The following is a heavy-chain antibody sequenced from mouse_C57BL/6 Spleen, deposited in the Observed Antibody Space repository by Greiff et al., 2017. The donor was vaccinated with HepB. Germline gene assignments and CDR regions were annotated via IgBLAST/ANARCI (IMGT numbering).Heavy chain of an antibody. V-gene: IGHV1-55*01. Sequence: QVQLQQPGAELVKPGASVKMSCKASGYTFTSYWITWVKQRPGQGLEWIGDIYPGSGSTNYNEKFKSKATPTVDTSSSTAYMQLSSLTSEDSAVYYCARFSYDGYYDYAMDYWGQGTSVTVSS. CDR2: IYPGSGST. J-gene: IGHJ4*01. CDR1: GYTFTSYW. D-gene: IGHD2-3*01. CDR3: ARFSYDGYYDYAMDY.